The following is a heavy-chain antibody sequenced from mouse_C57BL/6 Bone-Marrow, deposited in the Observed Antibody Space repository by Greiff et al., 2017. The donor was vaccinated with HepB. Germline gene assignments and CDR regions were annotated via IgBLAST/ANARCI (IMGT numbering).Heavy chain of an antibody. J-gene: IGHJ3*01. D-gene: IGHD1-1*01. CDR2: IYPGDGDT. CDR1: GYAFSSSW. Sequence: VQGVESGPELVKPGASVKISCKASGYAFSSSWMNWVKQRPGKGLEWIGRIYPGDGDTNYNGKFKGKATLTADKSSSTAYMQLSSLTSEDSAVYFCARCYYYGSSTFAYWGQGTLVTVSA. V-gene: IGHV1-82*01. CDR3: ARCYYYGSSTFAY.